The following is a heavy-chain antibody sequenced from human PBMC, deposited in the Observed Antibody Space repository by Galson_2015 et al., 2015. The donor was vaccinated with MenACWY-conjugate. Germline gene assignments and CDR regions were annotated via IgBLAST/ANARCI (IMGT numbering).Heavy chain of an antibody. CDR1: GYSFTNYW. CDR3: ARHPPGGRGMDV. D-gene: IGHD1-26*01. CDR2: IDPVNSNI. Sequence: QSGAEVKKPGESLKISCKGSGYSFTNYWIAWVRQMPGKGLQWMGLIDPVNSNIRYSPSFQGQVTISADESISTAYLQWSSLKASDPAMYYCARHPPGGRGMDVWGRGTTVTVSS. J-gene: IGHJ6*02. V-gene: IGHV5-51*01.